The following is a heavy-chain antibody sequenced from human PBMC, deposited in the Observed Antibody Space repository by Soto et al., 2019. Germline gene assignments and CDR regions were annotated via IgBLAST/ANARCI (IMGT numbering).Heavy chain of an antibody. CDR1: GFTFNLYT. J-gene: IGHJ4*02. CDR3: ATEGRSGYRNFDF. CDR2: ISSTSSYI. Sequence: DVQLVESGGGLVQPGGSLRLSCTASGFTFNLYTLNWVRQAPGKGLEWVSSISSTSSYIYYADSVKGRFAISRDNAEKSLFLQMSDLRAEDTALYYCATEGRSGYRNFDFWGQGTLVTVSS. D-gene: IGHD3-22*01. V-gene: IGHV3-21*01.